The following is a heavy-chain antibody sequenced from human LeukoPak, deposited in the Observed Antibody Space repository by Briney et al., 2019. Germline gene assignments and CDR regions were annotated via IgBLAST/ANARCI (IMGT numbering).Heavy chain of an antibody. J-gene: IGHJ3*02. V-gene: IGHV4-39*01. Sequence: KPSETLSLTCTVSGGSIRSSYYYWGWIRQPPGKGLEWIGSIYYSGSTYYNPSLKSRVTISVDTSKNQFSLKLSSVTAADTAVYYCARQTTVTFRGAFDIWGQGTMVTVSS. CDR3: ARQTTVTFRGAFDI. CDR2: IYYSGST. D-gene: IGHD4-17*01. CDR1: GGSIRSSYYY.